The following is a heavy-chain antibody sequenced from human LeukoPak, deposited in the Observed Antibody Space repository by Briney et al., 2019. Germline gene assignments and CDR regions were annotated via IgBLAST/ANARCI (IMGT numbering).Heavy chain of an antibody. V-gene: IGHV1-2*02. J-gene: IGHJ4*02. CDR1: GYTFTDYY. CDR2: INPNSAAT. D-gene: IGHD3-10*01. Sequence: GSVKDSCKATGYTFTDYYMHWVRQAPGQGLEWMGWINPNSAATSYAQKFQGRVTMTGDTSISTAYMELSRLRSDDTAMYYCANGDRYGSAYWGQGTLVTVSS. CDR3: ANGDRYGSAY.